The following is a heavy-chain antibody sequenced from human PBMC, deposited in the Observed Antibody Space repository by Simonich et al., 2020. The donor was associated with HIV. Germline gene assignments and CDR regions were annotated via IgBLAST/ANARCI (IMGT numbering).Heavy chain of an antibody. D-gene: IGHD6-6*01. CDR2: INHYGSGK. J-gene: IGHJ4*02. CDR1: GFPFSDYW. Sequence: EVQLVESGGGLVQPGGSLRLSCAASGFPFSDYWMTWVRQAPGKGLEWVANINHYGSGKYYVDSVKGRFTISRDNAKNSLYLQMNSLRVEDTAVYYCARGWDGISSSLDDYWGQGTLVTVSS. V-gene: IGHV3-7*01. CDR3: ARGWDGISSSLDDY.